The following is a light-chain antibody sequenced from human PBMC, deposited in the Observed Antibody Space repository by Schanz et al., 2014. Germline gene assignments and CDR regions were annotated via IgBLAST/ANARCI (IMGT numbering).Light chain of an antibody. Sequence: EIVLTQSPGTLSLSPGERATLSCRASQSVSSDLAWYQKRPGQAPRLLIYAASTRATGIPARFSGSGSGTDFTLTISSLQSEDFAVYYCQQYNIWPPVTFGQGTKVDIK. V-gene: IGKV3-15*01. CDR2: AAS. CDR3: QQYNIWPPVT. CDR1: QSVSSD. J-gene: IGKJ1*01.